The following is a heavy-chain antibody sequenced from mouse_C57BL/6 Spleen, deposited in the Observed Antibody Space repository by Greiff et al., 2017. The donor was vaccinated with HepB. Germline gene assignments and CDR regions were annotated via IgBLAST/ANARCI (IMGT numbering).Heavy chain of an antibody. D-gene: IGHD3-2*02. J-gene: IGHJ2*01. CDR2: ISDGGSYT. V-gene: IGHV5-4*01. Sequence: VQLKESGGGLVKPGGSLKLSCAASGFTFSSYAMSWVRQTPEKRLEWVATISDGGSYTYYPDNVKGRFTISRDNAKNNLYLQMSHLKSEDTAMYYCARDRGWDYWGQGTTLTVSS. CDR3: ARDRGWDY. CDR1: GFTFSSYA.